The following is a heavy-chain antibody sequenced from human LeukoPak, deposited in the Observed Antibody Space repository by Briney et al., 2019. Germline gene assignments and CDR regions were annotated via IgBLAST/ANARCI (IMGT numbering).Heavy chain of an antibody. CDR3: ARVASSIPQRNWFDP. CDR1: GGTFSSYA. J-gene: IGHJ5*02. D-gene: IGHD3-3*02. CDR2: IIPIFGTA. Sequence: SVKVSCKASGGTFSSYAISWVRQAPGQGLEWMGGIIPIFGTANYAQKFQGRVTITADESTSTAYMELSSLRSEDTAVYYCARVASSIPQRNWFDPWGQGTLVTVSS. V-gene: IGHV1-69*01.